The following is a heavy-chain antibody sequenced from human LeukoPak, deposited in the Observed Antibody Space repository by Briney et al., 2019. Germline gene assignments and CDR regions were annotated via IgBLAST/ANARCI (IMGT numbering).Heavy chain of an antibody. Sequence: PGGSLRLSCAASGFTFSDYYMSWIRQAPGKGLEWVSYISSSGRTIYYADSVKGRFTISRDNAKNSLYLQMNSLRAEDTAVYYCARELRRRVVAATLGYWGQGTLVTVSS. D-gene: IGHD2-15*01. CDR1: GFTFSDYY. CDR3: ARELRRRVVAATLGY. CDR2: ISSSGRTI. V-gene: IGHV3-11*04. J-gene: IGHJ4*02.